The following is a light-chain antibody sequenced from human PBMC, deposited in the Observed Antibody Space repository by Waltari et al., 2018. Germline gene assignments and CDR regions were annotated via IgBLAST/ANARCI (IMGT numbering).Light chain of an antibody. Sequence: IQMTQSPSSLSASVGERGPNTCRVSQSNSSYLNWYQQKPGKAPKHLIYAASSMQSGVPSRFSGSGSGTDVTLTISSLQPEDFATYYCQQSYSTPPYTFGQGTKLEIK. CDR2: AAS. CDR3: QQSYSTPPYT. V-gene: IGKV1-39*01. J-gene: IGKJ2*01. CDR1: QSNSSY.